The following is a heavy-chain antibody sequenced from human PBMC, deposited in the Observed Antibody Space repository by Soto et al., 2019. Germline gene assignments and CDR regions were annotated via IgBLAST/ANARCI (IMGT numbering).Heavy chain of an antibody. V-gene: IGHV3-23*01. D-gene: IGHD6-19*01. CDR1: GFTFSSYA. CDR2: FSGSGGST. Sequence: GGSLRLSCAASGFTFSSYAMSWVRQAPGKGLEWVSAFSGSGGSTYYADSVKGRFTISRDNSKNTLYLQMNGLRAEDTAVYYCAKDSYSSGWYADYYYGMDVWGQGTTVTVSS. CDR3: AKDSYSSGWYADYYYGMDV. J-gene: IGHJ6*02.